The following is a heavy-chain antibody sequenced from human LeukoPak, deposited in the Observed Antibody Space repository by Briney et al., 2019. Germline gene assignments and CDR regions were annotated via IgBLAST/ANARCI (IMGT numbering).Heavy chain of an antibody. D-gene: IGHD4-17*01. CDR2: IYPGDSET. CDR1: GYKFTNNW. V-gene: IGHV5-51*01. Sequence: GESLKISCKASGYKFTNNWIGWVRQVPGKGLEWMTIIYPGDSETRYSPSFQGQVIISADKSIGTMYLQWSSLKASDTAMYYCARALRTGQGDYVPVLWGQGTLLIVSS. CDR3: ARALRTGQGDYVPVL. J-gene: IGHJ4*02.